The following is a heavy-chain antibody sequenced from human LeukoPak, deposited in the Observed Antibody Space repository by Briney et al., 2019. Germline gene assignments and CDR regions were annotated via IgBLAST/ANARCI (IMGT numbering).Heavy chain of an antibody. J-gene: IGHJ4*02. Sequence: GGSLRLSCAASGFTFNYYGMSWVRQAPGKGLEWVSSISGSGGSTYYADSVKGRFTISRDNSKNTLNLQMNSLRVEDTAIYYCAKANTDILVVPAAWSDYWGQGTLVTVSS. CDR2: ISGSGGST. V-gene: IGHV3-23*01. D-gene: IGHD2-2*01. CDR1: GFTFNYYG. CDR3: AKANTDILVVPAAWSDY.